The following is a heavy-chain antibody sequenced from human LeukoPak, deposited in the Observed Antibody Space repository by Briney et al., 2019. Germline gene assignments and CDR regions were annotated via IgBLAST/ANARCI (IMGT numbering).Heavy chain of an antibody. V-gene: IGHV3-74*01. D-gene: IGHD3-10*01. CDR1: GFTFSSYW. CDR2: ITSDGSTT. J-gene: IGHJ3*02. CDR3: ARGNSHAFDI. Sequence: GGSLRLSCAASGFTFSSYWMHWVRQAPGKGLVWVSRITSDGSTTSYADSVKGRFTISRDNAKNTLYLQMNSLRVEDTAVYYCARGNSHAFDIWGQGAMVTVSS.